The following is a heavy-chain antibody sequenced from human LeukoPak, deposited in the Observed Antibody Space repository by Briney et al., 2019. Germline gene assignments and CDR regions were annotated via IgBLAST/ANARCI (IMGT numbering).Heavy chain of an antibody. CDR3: AKENWGIPF. V-gene: IGHV3-48*02. CDR2: ISTSSSTI. D-gene: IGHD7-27*01. J-gene: IGHJ4*02. Sequence: GGSLRLSCAASGFTFSRSSMNWVRQAPGKGLEWVSYISTSSSTIYYADSVKGRFTTSRDNAKNSLYLQMNSLRDEDTAVYYCAKENWGIPFWGQGTLVTVSS. CDR1: GFTFSRSS.